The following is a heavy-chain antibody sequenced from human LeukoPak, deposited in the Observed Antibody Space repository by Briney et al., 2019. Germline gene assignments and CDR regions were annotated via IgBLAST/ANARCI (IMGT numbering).Heavy chain of an antibody. CDR1: GYTFTSYD. D-gene: IGHD3-22*01. J-gene: IGHJ4*02. CDR2: MNPNSGNT. V-gene: IGHV1-8*03. Sequence: ASVKVSCKASGYTFTSYDINWVRQATGQGLEWMGWMNPNSGNTGYAQKFQGRVTITRNTSISTAYMELSSLRSEDTAVYYCARDRGSYYDSSGHGLSCYWGQGTLVTVSS. CDR3: ARDRGSYYDSSGHGLSCY.